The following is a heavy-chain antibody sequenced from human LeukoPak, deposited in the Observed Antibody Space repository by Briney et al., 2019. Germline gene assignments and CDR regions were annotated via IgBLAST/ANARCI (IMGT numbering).Heavy chain of an antibody. Sequence: SVKVSCKASGGTFSSYAISWVRQAPGQGREWMGRIIPIFGTANYAQKFQGRVTITTDESTSTAYMELSSLRSEDTAVYYCARDKFSAVVGADYWGQGTLVTVSS. CDR1: GGTFSSYA. J-gene: IGHJ4*02. CDR3: ARDKFSAVVGADY. D-gene: IGHD1-26*01. CDR2: IIPIFGTA. V-gene: IGHV1-69*05.